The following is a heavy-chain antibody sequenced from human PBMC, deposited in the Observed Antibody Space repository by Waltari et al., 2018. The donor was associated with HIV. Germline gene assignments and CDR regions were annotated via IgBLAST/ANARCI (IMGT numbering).Heavy chain of an antibody. D-gene: IGHD3-22*01. J-gene: IGHJ5*02. CDR1: NSSISAKH. V-gene: IGHV3-53*01. CDR3: ATGVRYYGP. CDR2: IYPDDTT. Sequence: EVLLAESGGGLIQPGGSLGLSCTASNSSISAKHVTLNRQAPGWSLEWVAVIYPDDTTHYADSVSGRFTISRAKSRTKVFLLMNSLFVDDTATYFCATGVRYYGPWGQGTRVTVSS.